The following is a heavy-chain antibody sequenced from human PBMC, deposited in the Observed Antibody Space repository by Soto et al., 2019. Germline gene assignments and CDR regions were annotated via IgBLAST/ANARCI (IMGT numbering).Heavy chain of an antibody. CDR3: ARDKRFLESLDY. J-gene: IGHJ4*01. CDR1: GFTFSSYA. Sequence: PGGSLRLSCAASGFTFSSYAMHWVRQAPGKGLEWVAVISYDGSNKYYADSVKGRFTISRDNSKNTLYLQMNSLRAEDTAVYYCARDKRFLESLDYWGHGALVTVSS. D-gene: IGHD3-3*01. CDR2: ISYDGSNK. V-gene: IGHV3-30-3*01.